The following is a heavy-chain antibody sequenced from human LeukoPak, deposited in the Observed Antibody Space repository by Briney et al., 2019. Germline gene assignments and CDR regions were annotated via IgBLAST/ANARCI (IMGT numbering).Heavy chain of an antibody. CDR2: INANSAYT. Sequence: GGSLRLSCAASGFIFSNYAMTWVRQAPGKGLEWVSVINANSAYTYYGDSAKGRFTISRDNSKNTLYLQMNSLRVDDTAVYYCVKGGRYSNMPLDYWGQGTLVTVSS. V-gene: IGHV3-23*01. D-gene: IGHD6-13*01. J-gene: IGHJ4*02. CDR3: VKGGRYSNMPLDY. CDR1: GFIFSNYA.